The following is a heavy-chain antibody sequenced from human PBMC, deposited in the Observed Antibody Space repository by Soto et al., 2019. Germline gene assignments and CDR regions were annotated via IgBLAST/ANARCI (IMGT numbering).Heavy chain of an antibody. CDR1: GDSVSTNSAA. CDR3: ARGRPSYYAMDV. Sequence: QVQLQQSGPGLVKPSQTLSLTCVISGDSVSTNSAAWNWIRQSPSRGLEWLGRTYFWSRWKNDYAESVKSRITVNADASKNQFFLHLDSVTSEDTGVYYCARGRPSYYAMDVWGQGTAVTVSS. V-gene: IGHV6-1*01. CDR2: TYFWSRWKN. J-gene: IGHJ6*02.